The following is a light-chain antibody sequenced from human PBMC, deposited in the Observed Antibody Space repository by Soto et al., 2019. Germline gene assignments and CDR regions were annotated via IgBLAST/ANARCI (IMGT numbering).Light chain of an antibody. CDR1: QDISSW. V-gene: IGKV1-12*01. J-gene: IGKJ1*01. Sequence: DIQMPQSPSSVSASVGDSVTSTCRASQDISSWLAWYQKTPGKAPNLLIYASFSLQGGVPSRFSVSGSGTDFTLTINSLQTEDMATYYCQQTNSFTRTFGKGNKVEVK. CDR3: QQTNSFTRT. CDR2: ASF.